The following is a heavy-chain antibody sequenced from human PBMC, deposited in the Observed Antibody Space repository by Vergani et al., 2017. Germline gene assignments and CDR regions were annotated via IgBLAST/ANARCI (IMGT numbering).Heavy chain of an antibody. D-gene: IGHD5-12*01. J-gene: IGHJ4*02. CDR2: ISSSGGST. CDR3: AKYDYSGYDSSDY. V-gene: IGHV3-23*01. Sequence: EVQLLESGGGLVQPGGSLRLSCAASGFTFSSYAMSWVRQAPGKGLEWVSAISSSGGSTYYADSVKGRFTISRDNSKNTLYLQMNSLRAEDTAVYYCAKYDYSGYDSSDYWGQGTLVTVSS. CDR1: GFTFSSYA.